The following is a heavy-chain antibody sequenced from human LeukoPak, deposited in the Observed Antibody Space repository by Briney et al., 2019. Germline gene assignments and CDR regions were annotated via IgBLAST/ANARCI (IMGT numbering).Heavy chain of an antibody. Sequence: GGSLRLSCAASGCTFDDYGMSWVRQAPGKGLEWVSGINWNGGRTGYVDSVKGRFTISRDNAKNSLYLQMNSLRVEDTALYYCARGRVVVTLDAFDIWGQGTMVIVSS. CDR3: ARGRVVVTLDAFDI. V-gene: IGHV3-20*04. J-gene: IGHJ3*02. CDR1: GCTFDDYG. D-gene: IGHD3-22*01. CDR2: INWNGGRT.